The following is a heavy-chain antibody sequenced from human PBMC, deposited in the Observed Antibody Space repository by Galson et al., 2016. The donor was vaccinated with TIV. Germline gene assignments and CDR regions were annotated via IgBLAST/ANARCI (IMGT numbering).Heavy chain of an antibody. V-gene: IGHV4-61*01. J-gene: IGHJ6*03. CDR3: ARETSKAGTMDQFYYYMDV. D-gene: IGHD3-10*01. CDR2: VYYSGST. Sequence: SETLSLTCTVSGGSISSGHSYWNWIRQPPGKGLEWIAYVYYSGSTNYNPSLKSRVTISRDTSKNQFSLKLNSVTAAVTAVYYCARETSKAGTMDQFYYYMDVWGKGTTVTVSS. CDR1: GGSISSGHSY.